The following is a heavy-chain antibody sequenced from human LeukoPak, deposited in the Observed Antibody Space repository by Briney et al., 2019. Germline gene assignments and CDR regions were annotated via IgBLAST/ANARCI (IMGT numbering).Heavy chain of an antibody. V-gene: IGHV3-33*01. Sequence: GGSLRLSCAASGFTLSNYDMHWVRRAPDKGLEWVAVIWYDGSNKYYADSVKGRFTISRDISKNTLNLQMNSLRVEDTAVYYCARDVSRAYFRPLDVWGQGTTVTVSS. J-gene: IGHJ6*02. CDR2: IWYDGSNK. CDR1: GFTLSNYD. D-gene: IGHD2-21*01. CDR3: ARDVSRAYFRPLDV.